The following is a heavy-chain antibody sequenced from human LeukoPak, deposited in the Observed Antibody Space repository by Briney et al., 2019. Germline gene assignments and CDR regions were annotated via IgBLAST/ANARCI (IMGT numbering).Heavy chain of an antibody. D-gene: IGHD3-10*01. CDR3: ARGRYGSGRIEYYFDY. Sequence: SETLSLTCTVSGGSISSYYWSWLRQPPGKGLEWIGYIYYSGSTNYNPSLKSRVTISVDTSKNQFSLKRSFVTAADTAVYYCARGRYGSGRIEYYFDYWGQGTLVTVSS. CDR2: IYYSGST. V-gene: IGHV4-59*01. J-gene: IGHJ4*02. CDR1: GGSISSYY.